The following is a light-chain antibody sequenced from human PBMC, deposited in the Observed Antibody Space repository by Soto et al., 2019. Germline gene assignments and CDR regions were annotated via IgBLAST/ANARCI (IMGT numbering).Light chain of an antibody. CDR1: SSNIGAGYD. Sequence: QSVLTQPPSVSGAPGQRVTISCTGSSSNIGAGYDVHWYQQLPGTAPKLLIYGNSNRPSGVPDRFSGSKSGTSASLAITGLQAEDDAVYYCQSYDSSLSDWVFGGGTKLTVL. CDR3: QSYDSSLSDWV. J-gene: IGLJ3*02. CDR2: GNS. V-gene: IGLV1-40*01.